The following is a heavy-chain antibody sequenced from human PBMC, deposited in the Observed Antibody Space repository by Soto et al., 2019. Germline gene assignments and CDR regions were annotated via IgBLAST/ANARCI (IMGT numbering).Heavy chain of an antibody. J-gene: IGHJ6*02. CDR2: IIPIFGTA. CDR3: GGYCSSTSCYFEAGYYGMDV. Sequence: QVQLVQSGAEVKKPGSSVKVSCKASGGTFSSYAISWVRQAPGQGLEWMGGIIPIFGTANYAQKFQGRVTITADESTSTAYMELSSLRSEDTAVYYCGGYCSSTSCYFEAGYYGMDVWGQGTTVTVSS. D-gene: IGHD2-2*01. CDR1: GGTFSSYA. V-gene: IGHV1-69*01.